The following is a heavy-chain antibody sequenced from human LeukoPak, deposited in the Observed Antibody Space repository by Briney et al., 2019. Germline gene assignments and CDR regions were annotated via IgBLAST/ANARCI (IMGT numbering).Heavy chain of an antibody. CDR2: VSYDGSNK. D-gene: IGHD2-15*01. CDR1: GFTFSTYA. Sequence: GGSLRLSCAASGFTFSTYAMHWVRQAPGKGLEWVAVVSYDGSNKYYADSVKGRFTISRDNAKNSLFLQMNSLRDEDTAVYYCARAEALLPYLYWGQGTLVTVSS. J-gene: IGHJ4*02. CDR3: ARAEALLPYLY. V-gene: IGHV3-30-3*01.